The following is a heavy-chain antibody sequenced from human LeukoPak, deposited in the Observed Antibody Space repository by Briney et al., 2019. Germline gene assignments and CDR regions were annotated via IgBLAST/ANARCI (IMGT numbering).Heavy chain of an antibody. J-gene: IGHJ5*02. CDR1: GFTFSSYG. CDR3: AKERIVVVPAAKWFDP. D-gene: IGHD2-2*01. CDR2: ISGSGGST. Sequence: GGSLRLSCAASGFTFSSYGMSWVRQAPGKGLEWVSAISGSGGSTYYADSVKGRFTISRDNSKNTLYLQMNSLRAEDTAVYYCAKERIVVVPAAKWFDPWGQGTLVTVSS. V-gene: IGHV3-23*01.